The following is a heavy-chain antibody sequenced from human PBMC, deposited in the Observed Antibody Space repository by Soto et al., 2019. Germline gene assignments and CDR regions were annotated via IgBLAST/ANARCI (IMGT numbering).Heavy chain of an antibody. CDR3: AKDEPITLIAVSQNWFDP. CDR2: ISGNCGGT. D-gene: IGHD3-22*01. V-gene: IGHV3-23*01. J-gene: IGHJ5*02. Sequence: GGSLRLSCAASGFTFSSYAMNWVRQAPGKGLERVSAISGNCGGTYYADSVKGRFTISRDNSKNTLYLQMNSLRVEDTAVYYCAKDEPITLIAVSQNWFDPWGQGTLVTVSS. CDR1: GFTFSSYA.